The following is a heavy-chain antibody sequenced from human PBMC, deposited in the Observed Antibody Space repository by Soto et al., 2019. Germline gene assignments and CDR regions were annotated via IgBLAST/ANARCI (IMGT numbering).Heavy chain of an antibody. CDR1: GYAITAYS. Sequence: QVQLVQSGTEVKKPGASVRVSCKASGYAITAYSIHWVRQAPGQGLGWMGWVDPRTGGAIYAQKFQDRVTMTRDTSISTVYMDLSGLRSDDTALYYCARDDYGIYPYWGQGTLVTVSS. CDR2: VDPRTGGA. CDR3: ARDDYGIYPY. V-gene: IGHV1-2*02. D-gene: IGHD1-26*01. J-gene: IGHJ4*02.